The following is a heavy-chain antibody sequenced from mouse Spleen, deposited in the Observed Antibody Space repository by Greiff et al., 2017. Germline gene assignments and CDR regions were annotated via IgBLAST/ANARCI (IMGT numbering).Heavy chain of an antibody. V-gene: IGHV1-50*01. J-gene: IGHJ4*01. CDR2: IDPSDSYT. Sequence: VQLQQSGAELVKPGASVKLSCKASGYTFTSYWMQWVKQRPGQGLEWIGEIDPSDSYTNYNQKFKGKATLTVDTSSSTAYMQLSSLTSEDSAVYYCARKGEAMDYWGQGTSVTVSS. CDR3: ARKGEAMDY. CDR1: GYTFTSYW.